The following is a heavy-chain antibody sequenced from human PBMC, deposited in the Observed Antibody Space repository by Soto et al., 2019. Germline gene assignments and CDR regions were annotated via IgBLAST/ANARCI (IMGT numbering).Heavy chain of an antibody. CDR3: AKEGYYYGSGSHDAFDI. CDR1: GFTFSSYA. CDR2: ISGSGGST. J-gene: IGHJ3*02. Sequence: GGSLRLSCAASGFTFSSYAMSWVRQAPGKGLEWVSAISGSGGSTYYADSVKGRFTISRDNSKNTLYLQMNSLRAEDTAVYYCAKEGYYYGSGSHDAFDIWGQGTMVTVSS. V-gene: IGHV3-23*01. D-gene: IGHD3-10*01.